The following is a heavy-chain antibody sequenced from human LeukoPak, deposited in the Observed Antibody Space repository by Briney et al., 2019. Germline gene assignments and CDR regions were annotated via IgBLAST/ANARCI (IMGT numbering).Heavy chain of an antibody. CDR1: GGSFSGYY. D-gene: IGHD1-7*01. CDR2: INDSGST. CDR3: ARNAELYYYYMDV. Sequence: PSETLSLTCAVYGGSFSGYYWSWIRQPPGKGLEWIGEINDSGSTNYNPSLKSRVTISVETSKTPFSLKLSSVTAADTAVYYCARNAELYYYYMDVWGKGTTVTVSS. V-gene: IGHV4-34*01. J-gene: IGHJ6*03.